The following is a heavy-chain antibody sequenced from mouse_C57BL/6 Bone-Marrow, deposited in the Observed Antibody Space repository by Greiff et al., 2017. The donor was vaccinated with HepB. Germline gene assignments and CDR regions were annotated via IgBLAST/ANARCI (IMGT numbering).Heavy chain of an antibody. CDR3: ARDALYSNYVFAY. J-gene: IGHJ3*01. CDR2: SRNKANDYTT. Sequence: EVKLVESGGGLVQSGRSLRLSCATSGFTFSDFYMEWVRQAPGKGLEWIAASRNKANDYTTEYSASVKGRFIVSRDTSQSILYLQMNALRAEDTAIYYCARDALYSNYVFAYWGQGTLVTVSA. V-gene: IGHV7-1*01. D-gene: IGHD2-5*01. CDR1: GFTFSDFY.